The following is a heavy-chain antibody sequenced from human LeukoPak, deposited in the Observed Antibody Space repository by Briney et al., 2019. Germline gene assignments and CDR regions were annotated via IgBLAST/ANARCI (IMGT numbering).Heavy chain of an antibody. CDR3: AIELYSGSYYFFDY. J-gene: IGHJ4*02. V-gene: IGHV3-66*02. Sequence: GGSLRLSCAASGFALSRNYMSWVPQAPEKGLEWVSVIYSGGSTYYADSVKGRFTISRDNSKNTLYLQMNSLEAEDTAVYYCAIELYSGSYYFFDYWGQETLVTVSS. D-gene: IGHD1-26*01. CDR1: GFALSRNY. CDR2: IYSGGST.